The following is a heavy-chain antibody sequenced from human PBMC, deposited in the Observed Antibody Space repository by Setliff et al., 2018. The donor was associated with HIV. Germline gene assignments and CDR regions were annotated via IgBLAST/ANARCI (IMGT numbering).Heavy chain of an antibody. CDR2: IYYSGGT. CDR3: ARQGQLGSE. D-gene: IGHD1-1*01. CDR1: GGSISDSRYY. Sequence: PETLSLTCTVSGGSISDSRYYWGWIRQPPGKGLEWIGNIYYSGGTYYNPSLKSRVTISVDTSKNQFSLKLSPVTAADTAVYYCARQGQLGSEWGQGTLVTVSS. V-gene: IGHV4-39*01. J-gene: IGHJ4*02.